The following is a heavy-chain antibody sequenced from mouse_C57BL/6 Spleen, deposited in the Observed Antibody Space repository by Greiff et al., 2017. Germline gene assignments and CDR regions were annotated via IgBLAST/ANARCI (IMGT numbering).Heavy chain of an antibody. CDR3: ASQGGVVADFEY. Sequence: QVQLQQPGAELVKPGASVKLSCKASGYTFTSYWMHWVKQRPGQGLEWIGMIHPNSGSTNYNEKFKSKATLTVDKSSSTAYMQLSSLTSEDSAVYYCASQGGVVADFEYWGQGTTLTGSS. CDR2: IHPNSGST. J-gene: IGHJ2*01. CDR1: GYTFTSYW. D-gene: IGHD1-1*01. V-gene: IGHV1-64*01.